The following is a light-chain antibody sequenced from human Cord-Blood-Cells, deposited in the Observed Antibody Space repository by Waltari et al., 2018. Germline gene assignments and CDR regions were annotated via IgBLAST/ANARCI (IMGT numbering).Light chain of an antibody. CDR1: SSDVGGYNY. Sequence: QSALTQPASVSGSPGQSITISCTGTSSDVGGYNYVSWYQQHPGKAPKLMIYAFSNRPSVGSNLFSGSKSGTTASLTISGLQAEDEADYYCSSYTSSSTLYVFGTGTKVTAL. J-gene: IGLJ1*01. V-gene: IGLV2-14*01. CDR2: AFS. CDR3: SSYTSSSTLYV.